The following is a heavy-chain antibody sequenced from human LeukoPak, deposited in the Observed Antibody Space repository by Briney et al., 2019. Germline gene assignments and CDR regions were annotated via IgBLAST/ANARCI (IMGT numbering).Heavy chain of an antibody. CDR1: GYRFSDYW. D-gene: IGHD2-2*03. CDR2: IYPGDSET. Sequence: GESLQISCKASGYRFSDYWIGWVRHMPGKGLEWMTIIYPGDSETRYSPSLQGQVTLSADKSINTVYLQWNTLRASDSAMLYCARQRGYRMTKDGFDVWGQGTMITVSS. J-gene: IGHJ3*01. V-gene: IGHV5-51*01. CDR3: ARQRGYRMTKDGFDV.